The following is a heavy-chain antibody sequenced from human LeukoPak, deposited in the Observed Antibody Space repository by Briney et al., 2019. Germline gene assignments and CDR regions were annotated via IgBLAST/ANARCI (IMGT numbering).Heavy chain of an antibody. CDR2: INHSGST. V-gene: IGHV4-39*07. J-gene: IGHJ4*02. Sequence: SETLSLTCTVSGGSISSGGYYWSWIRQPPGKGLEWIGEINHSGSTDYIPSLKSRVTISVDTSKNQFSLKLSSVTAADTAVYYCARDYGDDVDYWGREPWSPSPQ. D-gene: IGHD4-17*01. CDR1: GGSISSGGYY. CDR3: ARDYGDDVDY.